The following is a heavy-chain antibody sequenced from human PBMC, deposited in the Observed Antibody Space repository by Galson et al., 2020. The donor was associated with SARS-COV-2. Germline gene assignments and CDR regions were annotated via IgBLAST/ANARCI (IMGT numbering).Heavy chain of an antibody. J-gene: IGHJ6*02. D-gene: IGHD1-1*01. Sequence: SVKVSCRASGGSFGTSMITWVRQAPGQGLEWLGRILPSLDITNYAQNFKGRVTISADKSTGTAYLELSGLKSEDTAVYFCARDRLQNTYYQYFGMDVWGQGTTVIVSS. CDR3: ARDRLQNTYYQYFGMDV. CDR1: GGSFGTSM. CDR2: ILPSLDIT. V-gene: IGHV1-69*04.